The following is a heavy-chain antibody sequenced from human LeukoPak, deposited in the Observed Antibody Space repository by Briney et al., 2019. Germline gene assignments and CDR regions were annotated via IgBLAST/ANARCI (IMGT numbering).Heavy chain of an antibody. CDR2: ISWNSGSI. V-gene: IGHV3-9*01. D-gene: IGHD3-9*01. Sequence: GGSLRLSCAASGFTFDDYAMHWVRQAPGKGLEWVSGISWNSGSIGYADSVKGRFTISRDNAKNSLYLQMNSLRAEDTALYYCAKSTYYDILTGYSRGYFDYWGQGTLVTVSS. CDR1: GFTFDDYA. J-gene: IGHJ4*02. CDR3: AKSTYYDILTGYSRGYFDY.